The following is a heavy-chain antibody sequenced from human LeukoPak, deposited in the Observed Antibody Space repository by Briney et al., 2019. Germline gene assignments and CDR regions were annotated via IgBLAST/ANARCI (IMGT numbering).Heavy chain of an antibody. V-gene: IGHV4-38-2*01. J-gene: IGHJ4*02. CDR3: ASLLALNFYDFWSRYYVY. D-gene: IGHD3-3*01. CDR2: IYDSGSS. CDR1: GYSISSGYY. Sequence: SETLSLTCAVAGYSISSGYYWGWIRPRPGKGREGIGNIYDSGSSYYKPSLKRGITISGETNKNQFSLQLSSVTAADTAVYYCASLLALNFYDFWSRYYVYWRQGPLLTVSS.